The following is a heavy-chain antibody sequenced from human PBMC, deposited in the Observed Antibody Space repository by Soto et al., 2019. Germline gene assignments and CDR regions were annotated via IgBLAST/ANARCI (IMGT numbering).Heavy chain of an antibody. CDR2: IIPISDTT. D-gene: IGHD2-2*01. J-gene: IGHJ6*02. V-gene: IGHV1-69*01. CDR1: GGTFSSYA. CDR3: ARSQGSSTSLEIYYYYYYGMDV. Sequence: QVQLVQSGAEVKKPGSSVKVSCKASGGTFSSYAISWVRQAPGQRLEWMGGIIPISDTTNYAQKFQGRVTINADEYTSTAYMELSSLRSEDTAVYYCARSQGSSTSLEIYYYYYYGMDVWGQGTTVTVSS.